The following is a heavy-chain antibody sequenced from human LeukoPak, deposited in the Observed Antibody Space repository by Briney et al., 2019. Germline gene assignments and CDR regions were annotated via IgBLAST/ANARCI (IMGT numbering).Heavy chain of an antibody. J-gene: IGHJ4*02. CDR1: GFTFSSYG. CDR3: ARDIGYSYAGEFDY. Sequence: GGSLRLSCAASGFTFSSYGMSWVRQAPGKGQEWVSAISGSGGSTYYADSVKGRFTISRDNSKNTLYLQMNSLRAEDTALYYCARDIGYSYAGEFDYWGQGTLVTVSS. CDR2: ISGSGGST. D-gene: IGHD5-18*01. V-gene: IGHV3-23*01.